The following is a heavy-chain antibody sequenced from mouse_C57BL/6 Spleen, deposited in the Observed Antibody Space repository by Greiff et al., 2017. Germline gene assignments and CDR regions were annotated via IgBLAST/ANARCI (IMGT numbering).Heavy chain of an antibody. CDR1: GYTFTSYW. J-gene: IGHJ2*01. Sequence: QVQLKQSGAELVKPGASVKLSCKASGYTFTSYWMQWVKQRPGQGLEWIGEIDPSDSYTNYNQKFKGKATLPVDTSSSTAYMQLSSLTSEDSAVYYCARGRILPDYWGQGTTLTVSS. CDR2: IDPSDSYT. V-gene: IGHV1-50*01. D-gene: IGHD1-1*01. CDR3: ARGRILPDY.